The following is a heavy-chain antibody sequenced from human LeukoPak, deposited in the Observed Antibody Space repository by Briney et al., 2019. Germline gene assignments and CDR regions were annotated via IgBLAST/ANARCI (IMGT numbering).Heavy chain of an antibody. CDR3: ARRLGGNSYGYTIDY. V-gene: IGHV5-51*01. J-gene: IGHJ4*02. CDR2: IYPGDSDT. Sequence: GESLKISCKGSGYTFTTYWIGWVRQMPGKGLEWRGIIYPGDSDTRYSPSFQGQVTISVDKSIATAYLQWSSLKASDTAMYYCARRLGGNSYGYTIDYWGQGTLVTVSS. D-gene: IGHD5-18*01. CDR1: GYTFTTYW.